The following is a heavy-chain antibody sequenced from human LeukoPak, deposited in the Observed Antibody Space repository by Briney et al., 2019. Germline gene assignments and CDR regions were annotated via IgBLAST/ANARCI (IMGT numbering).Heavy chain of an antibody. CDR2: IYHSGST. Sequence: SETLSLTCAVSGGSISSSNWWSWVRQPPGKGLEWIGEIYHSGSTNYNPSLKSRVTISVDKSKNQFSLKLSSVTAADTAVYYCARYYDSSGYYTFDYWGQGTLVTVSS. J-gene: IGHJ4*02. V-gene: IGHV4-4*02. CDR3: ARYYDSSGYYTFDY. D-gene: IGHD3-22*01. CDR1: GGSISSSNW.